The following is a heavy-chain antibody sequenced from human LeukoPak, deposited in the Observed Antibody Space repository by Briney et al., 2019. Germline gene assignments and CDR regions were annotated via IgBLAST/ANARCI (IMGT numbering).Heavy chain of an antibody. CDR1: GFTFSSYA. CDR2: TSASGGST. CDR3: AKGSSSNWRQYFDY. Sequence: GGSLRLSCAASGFTFSSYAMSWVRQAPGKGLEWVSVTSASGGSTYYADSVKGRFTISRDTSKNTLYLQMNSLRAEDTAIYYCAKGSSSNWRQYFDYWGQGALVTVSS. V-gene: IGHV3-23*01. J-gene: IGHJ4*02. D-gene: IGHD6-13*01.